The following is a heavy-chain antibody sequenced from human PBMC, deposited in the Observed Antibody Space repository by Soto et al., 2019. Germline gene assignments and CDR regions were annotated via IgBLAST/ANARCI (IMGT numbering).Heavy chain of an antibody. V-gene: IGHV3-66*01. D-gene: IGHD6-19*01. CDR3: ASYRHSSGSFDY. J-gene: IGHJ4*02. CDR2: IYSGGST. CDR1: GFTVSSNY. Sequence: GGSLRLSCAASGFTVSSNYMSWVRQAPGKGLEWVSVIYSGGSTYYADSVKGRFTISRDSSKNTLYLQMNSLRAEDTAVYYCASYRHSSGSFDYWGQGTLVTVSS.